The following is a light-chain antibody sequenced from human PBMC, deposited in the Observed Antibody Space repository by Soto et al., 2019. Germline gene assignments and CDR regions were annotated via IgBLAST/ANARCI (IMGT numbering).Light chain of an antibody. CDR1: TSNIGTGYD. J-gene: IGLJ1*01. CDR2: GNS. CDR3: QSYDSSLSGGV. V-gene: IGLV1-40*01. Sequence: QSVLTQPPSVSGAPGQRVTISCTGSTSNIGTGYDVHWYQQLPGTAPKLLIYGNSNRPSGVPDRFSGSKSGTSASLAITGLQAEDEADYSCQSYDSSLSGGVFGTGTKLTVL.